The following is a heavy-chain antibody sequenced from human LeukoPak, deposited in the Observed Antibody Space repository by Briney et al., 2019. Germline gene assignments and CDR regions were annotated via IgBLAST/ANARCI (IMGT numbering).Heavy chain of an antibody. V-gene: IGHV3-23*01. CDR2: ISGSGGST. Sequence: PGGSLRLSCAASGFTFSSYAMSWVRQAPGKGLEWVSAISGSGGSTYYADSVKGRFTISRDNSKNTLYLQMNSLRAEDTAVYYCARDLMDYYDSSGYLIWGYWGQGTLVTVSS. J-gene: IGHJ4*02. D-gene: IGHD3-22*01. CDR1: GFTFSSYA. CDR3: ARDLMDYYDSSGYLIWGY.